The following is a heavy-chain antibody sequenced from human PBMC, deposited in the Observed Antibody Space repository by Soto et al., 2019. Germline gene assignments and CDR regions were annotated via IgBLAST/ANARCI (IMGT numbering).Heavy chain of an antibody. D-gene: IGHD6-19*01. Sequence: GSLRLSCTASGFTFGDYAMSWFRQAPGRGLEWVGFIRSKAYGGTTEYAASVKGRFTISRDDSKSIAYLQMNSLKTEDTAVYYCTRSGWYGTDGGFDYWGQVTLVTVSS. CDR2: IRSKAYGGTT. V-gene: IGHV3-49*03. J-gene: IGHJ4*02. CDR3: TRSGWYGTDGGFDY. CDR1: GFTFGDYA.